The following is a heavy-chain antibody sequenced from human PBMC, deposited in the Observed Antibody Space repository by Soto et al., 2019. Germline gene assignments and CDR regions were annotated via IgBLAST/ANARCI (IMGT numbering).Heavy chain of an antibody. Sequence: EVQLLESGGGLVQPGGSLRLSCGVSGFTFNDFEMNWVRQAPGKGLEWLAYIDGSGTTKKYADSVRGRFTISRDNPNNSLFLQLSSLSAADTAIYYCARGFWRFNYWGKGTLVSVSS. J-gene: IGHJ4*02. CDR2: IDGSGTTK. V-gene: IGHV3-48*03. CDR1: GFTFNDFE. CDR3: ARGFWRFNY.